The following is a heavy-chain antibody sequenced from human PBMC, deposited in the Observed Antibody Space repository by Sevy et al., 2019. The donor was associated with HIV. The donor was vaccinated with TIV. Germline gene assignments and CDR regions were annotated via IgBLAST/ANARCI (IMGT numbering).Heavy chain of an antibody. CDR1: GFTFSSYG. V-gene: IGHV3-30*18. Sequence: GGSLRLSCAASGFTFSSYGMHWVRQAPGKGLEWVAVIPYDGSNKYYADSVKGRFTISRDNSKNTLYLQMNSLRAEDTAVYYCAKGKYYYDSSGSKDVWGQGTTVTVSS. CDR2: IPYDGSNK. J-gene: IGHJ6*02. D-gene: IGHD3-22*01. CDR3: AKGKYYYDSSGSKDV.